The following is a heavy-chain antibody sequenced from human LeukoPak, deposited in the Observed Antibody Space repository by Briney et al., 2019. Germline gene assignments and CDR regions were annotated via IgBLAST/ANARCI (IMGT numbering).Heavy chain of an antibody. CDR1: GGSISSYY. CDR2: IYHSGST. J-gene: IGHJ4*02. D-gene: IGHD3-10*01. V-gene: IGHV4-59*01. CDR3: ARWVGSGSYYNEYYFDY. Sequence: TSETLSLTCTVSGGSISSYYRSWVRQPPGKGLEWIGYIYHSGSTNYNPSLKSRVTISVDTSKNQFSLKLSSVTAADTAVYYCARWVGSGSYYNEYYFDYWGQGTLVTVSS.